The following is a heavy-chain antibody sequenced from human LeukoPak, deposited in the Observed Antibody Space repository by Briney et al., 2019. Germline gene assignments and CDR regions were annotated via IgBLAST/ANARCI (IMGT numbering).Heavy chain of an antibody. D-gene: IGHD6-13*01. J-gene: IGHJ4*02. CDR1: GFTFSYYS. Sequence: GSLRLSSAASGFTFSYYSMKWIRPATGKGLEWVSHIIRSGDYTKYTDYVKGRFNISRDNSRNSLFLQMNSLRAEHTAVYYCARRGGSSRGSQGDDYWGQGTQVTVSS. V-gene: IGHV3-11*03. CDR2: IIRSGDYT. CDR3: ARRGGSSRGSQGDDY.